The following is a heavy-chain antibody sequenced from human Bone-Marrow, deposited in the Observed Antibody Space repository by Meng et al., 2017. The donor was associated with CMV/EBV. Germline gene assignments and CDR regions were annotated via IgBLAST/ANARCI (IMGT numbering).Heavy chain of an antibody. J-gene: IGHJ4*01. CDR1: GFTFSSFD. CDR2: ISGSGGST. V-gene: IGHV3-23*01. CDR3: ARGNAHAFDY. D-gene: IGHD1-1*01. Sequence: GESLKISCAASGFTFSSFDMSWVRQAPGKGLEWVSAISGSGGSTYYADPVKGRFTISRDNAKNTLYLQRNCLRAEDTAVYYCARGNAHAFDYWGQGPLVTVYS.